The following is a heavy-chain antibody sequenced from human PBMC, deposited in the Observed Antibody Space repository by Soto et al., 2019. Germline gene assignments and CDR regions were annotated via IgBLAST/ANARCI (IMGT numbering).Heavy chain of an antibody. D-gene: IGHD5-12*01. J-gene: IGHJ5*02. CDR2: INPNSGGT. CDR3: ERGGGRGYNELDP. Sequence: QVQLVQSGAEVKKPGASVKVSCKASGYTFTAYYMHWVRQAPGQGLEWMGWINPNSGGTYHAQNFQGRVTMTRDTSTTTAYMELASLRSDETSGLYCERGGGRGYNELDPWGHGTLVIVSS. CDR1: GYTFTAYY. V-gene: IGHV1-2*02.